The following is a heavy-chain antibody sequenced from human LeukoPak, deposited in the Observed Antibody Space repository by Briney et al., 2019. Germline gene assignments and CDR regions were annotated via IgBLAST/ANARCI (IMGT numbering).Heavy chain of an antibody. V-gene: IGHV3-66*01. CDR2: IYTGGST. D-gene: IGHD4-11*01. CDR1: GFTVSSSF. Sequence: GGSLRLSCAASGFTVSSSFMSCVRQAPGKGLEWVSVIYTGGSTYYADSVKGRFTISRDDSKNMVYLQMNSLRAEDTAVYFCSRDPAMTNGYGMDVWGQGTTVTVSS. CDR3: SRDPAMTNGYGMDV. J-gene: IGHJ6*02.